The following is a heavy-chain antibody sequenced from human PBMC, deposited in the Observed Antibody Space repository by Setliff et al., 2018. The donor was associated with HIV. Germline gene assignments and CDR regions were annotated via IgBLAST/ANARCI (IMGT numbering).Heavy chain of an antibody. V-gene: IGHV5-51*01. D-gene: IGHD2-21*02. CDR3: MRWGLPYAIDY. CDR2: IYPGDSDT. CDR1: GYSFFSSW. J-gene: IGHJ4*02. Sequence: PGESLKISCQSSGYSFFSSWIAWVRQMPGKGLEWMGIIYPGDSDTRYSPSFQGQVTISADKSINTAYLQWSSLRVEDTAVYYCMRWGLPYAIDYWGQGMLVTVSS.